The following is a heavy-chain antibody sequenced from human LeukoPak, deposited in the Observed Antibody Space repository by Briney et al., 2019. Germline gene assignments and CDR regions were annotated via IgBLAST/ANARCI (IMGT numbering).Heavy chain of an antibody. D-gene: IGHD3-22*01. CDR3: TRPDSTGFYTD. J-gene: IGHJ4*02. CDR1: GYSFTDYW. V-gene: IGHV5-51*01. Sequence: GESLKISCEGSGYSFTDYWIAWVRPVPGKGLEWMAIVYPRDSDTRYSPSFQGQVTVSADKSISTAYLQWSSLKASDTAIYYCTRPDSTGFYTDWGQGTLVTVSS. CDR2: VYPRDSDT.